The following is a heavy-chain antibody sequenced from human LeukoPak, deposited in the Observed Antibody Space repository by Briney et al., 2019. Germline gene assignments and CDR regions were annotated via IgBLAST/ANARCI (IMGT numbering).Heavy chain of an antibody. CDR1: GGSISSYY. D-gene: IGHD3-10*01. J-gene: IGHJ5*02. V-gene: IGHV4-59*01. CDR3: ARESHYYGSRFDP. CDR2: IYYSGST. Sequence: SETLSLTCTVSGGSISSYYWSWIRQPPGKGLEWIGYIYYSGSTNYNPSLKSRVTISVDTSKNQFSLKLNSVTAADTAVYYCARESHYYGSRFDPWGQGTLVTVSS.